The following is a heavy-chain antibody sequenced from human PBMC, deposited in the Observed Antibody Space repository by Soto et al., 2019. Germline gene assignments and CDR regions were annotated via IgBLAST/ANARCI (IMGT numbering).Heavy chain of an antibody. CDR2: IIPIFGTA. D-gene: IGHD6-13*01. Sequence: SVKVSCKASGATFSSYAISWVRQAPGQGLEWMGGIIPIFGTANYAQKFQGRVTITADESTSTAYMELSSLRSEDTAVYYCARKSIAAGAFDYWCPGTLVSGS. J-gene: IGHJ4*02. CDR1: GATFSSYA. V-gene: IGHV1-69*13. CDR3: ARKSIAAGAFDY.